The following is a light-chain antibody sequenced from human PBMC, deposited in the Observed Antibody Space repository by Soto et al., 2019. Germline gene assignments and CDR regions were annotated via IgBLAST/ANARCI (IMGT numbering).Light chain of an antibody. CDR3: QKYNSWPPA. V-gene: IGKV3-15*01. CDR1: QSVNSN. CDR2: GAS. Sequence: EIVMTQSPASLSVSPVEIATLSFMASQSVNSNLAWYQQKPGQAPRLLIFGASTRATGIPARFSGRGSGTEFNLTISSLQSQDFAVYYCQKYNSWPPAFGQGTKVDIK. J-gene: IGKJ1*01.